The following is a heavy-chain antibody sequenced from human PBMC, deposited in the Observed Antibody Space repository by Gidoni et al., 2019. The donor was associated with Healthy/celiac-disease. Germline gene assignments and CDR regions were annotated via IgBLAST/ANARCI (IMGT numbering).Heavy chain of an antibody. D-gene: IGHD4-17*01. Sequence: QVQLVQSGAEVKKPGASVKVSCKASGYTFPSYGLSWVRQDPGQGLEWMGWISAYNGNTNYAQKLQGRVTMTTDTSTSTAYMELRSLRSDDTAVYYCARQKATTVVTPGYNWFDPWGQGTLVTVSS. CDR2: ISAYNGNT. J-gene: IGHJ5*02. CDR1: GYTFPSYG. CDR3: ARQKATTVVTPGYNWFDP. V-gene: IGHV1-18*01.